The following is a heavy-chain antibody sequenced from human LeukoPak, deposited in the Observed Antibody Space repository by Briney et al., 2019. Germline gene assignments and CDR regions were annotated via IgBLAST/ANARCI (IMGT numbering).Heavy chain of an antibody. CDR2: IDRDGSRI. D-gene: IGHD4-23*01. J-gene: IGHJ4*02. CDR3: VRGNDYGGPHY. CDR1: GFTFSSYW. V-gene: IGHV3-74*01. Sequence: GGSLRLSCEVSGFTFSSYWMHWVRQAPGKGLVWVSRIDRDGSRINYADSEKGRFSISRDNGKNTLFLQMNSLRAEDAAVYYCVRGNDYGGPHYWGQGTLVTVSS.